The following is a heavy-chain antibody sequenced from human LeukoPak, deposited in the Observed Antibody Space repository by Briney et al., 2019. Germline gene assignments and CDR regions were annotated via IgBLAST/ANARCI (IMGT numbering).Heavy chain of an antibody. CDR3: ARDRNYDILTGSDAFDI. D-gene: IGHD3-9*01. CDR2: IYYSGST. Sequence: SETLSLTCTVSGGSISSSSYYWGWIRQPPGKGLEWIGIIYYSGSTYSNPSLKSRVTISVDTSKNQFSLKLSSVTAADTAVYYCARDRNYDILTGSDAFDIWGQGTMVTVSS. V-gene: IGHV4-39*07. CDR1: GGSISSSSYY. J-gene: IGHJ3*02.